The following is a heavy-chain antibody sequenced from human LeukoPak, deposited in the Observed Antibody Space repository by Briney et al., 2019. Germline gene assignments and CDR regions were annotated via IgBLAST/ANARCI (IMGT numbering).Heavy chain of an antibody. J-gene: IGHJ3*02. V-gene: IGHV3-64*02. CDR1: GFTFSSYA. CDR2: ISSNGGST. CDR3: ARVLGGWFRAAFDI. D-gene: IGHD6-19*01. Sequence: PGGSLRLSCAASGFTFSSYAMHWVRQAPGKGLEYVSAISSNGGSTYYEDSVKGRFTISRDNSKNTLYLQMGSLRAEDMAVYYCARVLGGWFRAAFDIWGQGTMVTVSS.